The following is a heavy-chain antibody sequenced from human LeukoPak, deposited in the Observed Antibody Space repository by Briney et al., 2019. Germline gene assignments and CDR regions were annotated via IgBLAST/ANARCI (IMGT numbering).Heavy chain of an antibody. J-gene: IGHJ4*02. D-gene: IGHD5-18*01. CDR2: IYYSGTT. CDR1: GGSISSYY. Sequence: SETLSLTCTVSGGSISSYYWSWIRQPPGKGLEWIGYIYYSGTTNYNPSLKSRVTISVDTSKNQFSLKLSSVTAADTAVYYCARGPYSYGYSLDYWGQGTLVTVSS. CDR3: ARGPYSYGYSLDY. V-gene: IGHV4-59*01.